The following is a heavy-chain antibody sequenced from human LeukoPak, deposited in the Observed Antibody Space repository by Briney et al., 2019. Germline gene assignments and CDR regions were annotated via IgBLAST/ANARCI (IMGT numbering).Heavy chain of an antibody. CDR1: GYTFTSYD. CDR3: ARPRGYCSSTSCFNWFDP. J-gene: IGHJ5*02. D-gene: IGHD2-2*01. V-gene: IGHV1-8*01. CDR2: MNPNSGNT. Sequence: ASVKVSCKASGYTFTSYDINWVRQATGQGLVWMGWMNPNSGNTGYAQKFQGRVTMTRNTSISTAYMELSSLRSEDTAVYYCARPRGYCSSTSCFNWFDPWGQGTLVTVSS.